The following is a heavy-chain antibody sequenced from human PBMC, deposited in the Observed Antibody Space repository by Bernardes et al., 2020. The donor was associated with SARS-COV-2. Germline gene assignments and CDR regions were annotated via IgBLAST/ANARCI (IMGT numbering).Heavy chain of an antibody. CDR3: ARGRGDY. V-gene: IGHV4-39*01. CDR1: GGSISSSNYY. CDR2: IYYSGST. J-gene: IGHJ4*02. Sequence: SETLSLTCTVSGGSISSSNYYWGWIRQTPGKGLEWIGSIYYSGSTFYNPSLKSRVTISVDTSKNQFSLNLNSVTAADTAVYHCARGRGDYWGQGTLVTVSS. D-gene: IGHD3-10*01.